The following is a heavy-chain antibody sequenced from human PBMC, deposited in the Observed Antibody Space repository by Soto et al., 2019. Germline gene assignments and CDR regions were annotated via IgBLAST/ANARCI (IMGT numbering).Heavy chain of an antibody. V-gene: IGHV3-30-3*01. J-gene: IGHJ5*02. Sequence: GRPLRLSCTAAGFSLSSYAMYWFRQPPGKGLEWVAVISHDGINKHYADSVKGRVTVSRDNSNHSLDLQLNSLRGEDTAMYYCARDMYSSDYFVKWFEPWGQGTLVTVSS. CDR3: ARDMYSSDYFVKWFEP. D-gene: IGHD6-19*01. CDR2: ISHDGINK. CDR1: GFSLSSYA.